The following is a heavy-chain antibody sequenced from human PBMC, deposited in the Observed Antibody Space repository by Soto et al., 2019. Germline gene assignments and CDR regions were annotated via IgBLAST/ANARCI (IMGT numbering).Heavy chain of an antibody. CDR1: GGSISSDDSY. Sequence: NPSETLSLTCTVSGGSISSDDSYWSWIRQPPGKGLEWIGYIYYSGSTYYNPSLKSRVTISVDTSKNQFSLKLNSVTAADTAVYYCARDRGGYERIDYWGQGTLVTVYS. CDR3: ARDRGGYERIDY. V-gene: IGHV4-30-4*01. D-gene: IGHD5-12*01. J-gene: IGHJ4*02. CDR2: IYYSGST.